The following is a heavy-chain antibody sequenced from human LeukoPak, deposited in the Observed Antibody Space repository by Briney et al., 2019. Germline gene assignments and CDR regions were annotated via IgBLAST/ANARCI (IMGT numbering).Heavy chain of an antibody. D-gene: IGHD3-9*01. CDR3: ANVYYDIFSCRFDY. Sequence: GGSLRLSCAAPGFTFSGYAMSWVRQAPGKGLEWLSGISSSGDDTSYESSAKGRFTISRDNSRNTLYLQMSSLRAEDTGVYHCANVYYDIFSCRFDYWGQGILVTVSS. V-gene: IGHV3-23*01. J-gene: IGHJ4*02. CDR2: ISSSGDDT. CDR1: GFTFSGYA.